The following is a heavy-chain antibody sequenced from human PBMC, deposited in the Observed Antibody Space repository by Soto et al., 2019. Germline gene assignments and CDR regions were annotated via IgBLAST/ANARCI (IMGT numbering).Heavy chain of an antibody. CDR3: ARWVEVSLDYFDS. Sequence: QVQLQESGPGLVKPSQTLSLTCTVSGGSMSNGYYYWSWVRQNPGKGLEWIGHIYHSGRTYYNPSPKSLVGILVDTSENQFFLNLNSVTTADTAVYYCARWVEVSLDYFDSWGQGTPVSVSS. CDR2: IYHSGRT. J-gene: IGHJ4*02. D-gene: IGHD1-20*01. CDR1: GGSMSNGYYY. V-gene: IGHV4-31*01.